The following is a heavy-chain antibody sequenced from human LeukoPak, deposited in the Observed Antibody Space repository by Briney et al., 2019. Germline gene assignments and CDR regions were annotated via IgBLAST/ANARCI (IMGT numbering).Heavy chain of an antibody. CDR3: ARGAPYGSGSYKVFDY. J-gene: IGHJ4*02. Sequence: GSLRLSCAASGFTFSSYSMNWIRQPPGKGLEWIGEINHSGSTNYNPSLKSRVTISVDTSKNQFSLKLSSVTAADTAVYYCARGAPYGSGSYKVFDYWGQGTLVTVSS. CDR1: GFTFSSYS. CDR2: INHSGST. D-gene: IGHD3-10*01. V-gene: IGHV4-34*01.